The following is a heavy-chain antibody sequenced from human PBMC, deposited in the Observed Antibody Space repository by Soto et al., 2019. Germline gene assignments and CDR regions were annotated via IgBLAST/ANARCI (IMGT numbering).Heavy chain of an antibody. Sequence: SETLSLTCTVSGGSISSSSYYWGWIRQPPGKGLEWIGSIYYSGSTYYNPSLKSRVTISVDTSKNQFSLKLSSVTAADTAVYYCARHGSYGSSSFDYWGQGTLVTVSS. D-gene: IGHD3-10*01. CDR1: GGSISSSSYY. V-gene: IGHV4-39*01. CDR3: ARHGSYGSSSFDY. J-gene: IGHJ4*02. CDR2: IYYSGST.